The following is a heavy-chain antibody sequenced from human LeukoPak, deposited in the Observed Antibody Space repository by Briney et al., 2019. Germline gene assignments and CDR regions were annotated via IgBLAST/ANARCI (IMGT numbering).Heavy chain of an antibody. Sequence: ASVKVSCKAAGYSFTTFHMNWVRQAPGQGPEWMGWVNPDNGNTGFAQKFQGRVTITQNSSVTTVYMELSSLTSEDTAVYYRARRGLVAGIYDLVYGFDLWGQGTMVTVSS. J-gene: IGHJ3*01. V-gene: IGHV1-8*03. CDR2: VNPDNGNT. CDR1: GYSFTTFH. CDR3: ARRGLVAGIYDLVYGFDL. D-gene: IGHD3/OR15-3a*01.